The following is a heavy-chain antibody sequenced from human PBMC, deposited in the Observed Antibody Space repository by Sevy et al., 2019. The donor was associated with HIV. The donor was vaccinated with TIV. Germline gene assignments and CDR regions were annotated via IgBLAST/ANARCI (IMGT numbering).Heavy chain of an antibody. CDR3: ARGRIVVVPAARQQQLGRGYYGMDV. Sequence: GGSLRLSCAASGFTFSSYEMNWVRQAPGKGLEWVSDISSGGSSIYYADSVKGRFTISRDNAKNSLYLQMNSLRAEDTAVYDCARGRIVVVPAARQQQLGRGYYGMDVWGQGTTVTVSS. D-gene: IGHD2-2*01. V-gene: IGHV3-48*03. CDR1: GFTFSSYE. J-gene: IGHJ6*02. CDR2: ISSGGSSI.